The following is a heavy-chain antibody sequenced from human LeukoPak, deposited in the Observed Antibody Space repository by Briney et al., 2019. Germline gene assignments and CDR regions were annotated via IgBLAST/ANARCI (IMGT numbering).Heavy chain of an antibody. Sequence: GASVTVSCTASGYTFTSYDINWVRQATGQGLEWMGWMNPNSGNTGYAQKFQGRVTMTRNTSISTAYMELSSLRSEDTAVYYCARGRVRSVRGVIKPYYFDYWGQGTLVTVSS. CDR1: GYTFTSYD. V-gene: IGHV1-8*01. D-gene: IGHD3-10*01. J-gene: IGHJ4*02. CDR3: ARGRVRSVRGVIKPYYFDY. CDR2: MNPNSGNT.